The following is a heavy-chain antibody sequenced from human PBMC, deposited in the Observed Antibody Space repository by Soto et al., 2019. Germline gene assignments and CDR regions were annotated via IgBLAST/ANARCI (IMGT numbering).Heavy chain of an antibody. CDR1: GFTFSSYG. CDR3: ARTLLWFGELLYMQDYYGMDV. D-gene: IGHD3-10*01. CDR2: IWYDGSNK. V-gene: IGHV3-33*01. Sequence: TGGSLRLSCAASGFTFSSYGMHWVRQAPGKGLEWVAVIWYDGSNKYYADSVKGRFTISRDNSKNTLYLQMNSLRAEDTAVYYCARTLLWFGELLYMQDYYGMDVWGQGTTVNVSS. J-gene: IGHJ6*02.